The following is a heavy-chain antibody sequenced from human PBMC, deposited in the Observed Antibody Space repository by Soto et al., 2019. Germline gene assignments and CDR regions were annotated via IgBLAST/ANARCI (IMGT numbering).Heavy chain of an antibody. CDR2: FDPEDGET. Sequence: QVQLVQSGAEVKKPGASVKVSCKVSGYTLTELSMHWVRQAPGKGLEWMGGFDPEDGETIYAQKFQGRVTMTEDTSTDTAYIELSSLRSEDTAVYYCATASYGSGSYRSWFDPWGQGTLVTVSS. V-gene: IGHV1-24*01. CDR1: GYTLTELS. J-gene: IGHJ5*02. CDR3: ATASYGSGSYRSWFDP. D-gene: IGHD3-10*01.